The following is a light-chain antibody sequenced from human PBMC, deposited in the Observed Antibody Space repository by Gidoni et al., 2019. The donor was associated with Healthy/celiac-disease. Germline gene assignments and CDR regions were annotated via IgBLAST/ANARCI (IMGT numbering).Light chain of an antibody. J-gene: IGKJ3*01. CDR3: QQLNSYPQFT. CDR2: AAS. CDR1: QGISSY. Sequence: DIQLTQSPSFLSASVGDRVTITCRASQGISSYLAWYQQKPGKAPKLLIYAASTLQSGVPSRFSGRGAGTEFTLTISSLQPEDFATYYCQQLNSYPQFTFGPGTKVDIK. V-gene: IGKV1-9*01.